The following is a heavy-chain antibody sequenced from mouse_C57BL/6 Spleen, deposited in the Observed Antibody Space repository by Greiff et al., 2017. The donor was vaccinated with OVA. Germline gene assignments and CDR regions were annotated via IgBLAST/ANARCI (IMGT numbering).Heavy chain of an antibody. D-gene: IGHD2-4*01. CDR2: INPGSGGT. J-gene: IGHJ2*01. CDR3: ARYTMITNCFDY. Sequence: VQLQQSGAELVRPGTSVKLSCKASGYAFTNYLIEWVKQRPGQGVEWIGVINPGSGGTNYNEKFKGKATLTTDKSSSTAYMQLSRLTSEDSAVYFCARYTMITNCFDYWGQGTTLTVSS. V-gene: IGHV1-54*01. CDR1: GYAFTNYL.